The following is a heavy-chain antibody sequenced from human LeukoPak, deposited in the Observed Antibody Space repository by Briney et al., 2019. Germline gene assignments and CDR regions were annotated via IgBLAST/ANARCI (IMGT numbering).Heavy chain of an antibody. J-gene: IGHJ4*02. CDR1: GFTFSSYW. CDR2: ISSSSIYI. Sequence: GGSLRLSCAASGFTFSSYWMSWVRQAPGKGLEWVSSISSSSIYIYYADSVKGRFTISRDNAKNSLYLQMNSLRAEDTAVYYCARGSRGNIAAAGHFDYWGQGTLVTVSS. V-gene: IGHV3-21*01. D-gene: IGHD6-13*01. CDR3: ARGSRGNIAAAGHFDY.